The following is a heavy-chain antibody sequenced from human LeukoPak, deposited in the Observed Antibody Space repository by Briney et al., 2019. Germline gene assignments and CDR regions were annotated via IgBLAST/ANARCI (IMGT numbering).Heavy chain of an antibody. CDR2: ISDNGSNK. CDR1: GFTFSSYG. D-gene: IGHD5-18*01. Sequence: PGRSLRLSCAASGFTFSSYGMHWDRQAPGKGLEWVAVISDNGSNKYYADSVKGRFTISRDSSKNTMYLQMNSLRVEDTAVYYCAKDNRRYSCDYWGQGTLVTVSS. J-gene: IGHJ4*02. CDR3: AKDNRRYSCDY. V-gene: IGHV3-30*18.